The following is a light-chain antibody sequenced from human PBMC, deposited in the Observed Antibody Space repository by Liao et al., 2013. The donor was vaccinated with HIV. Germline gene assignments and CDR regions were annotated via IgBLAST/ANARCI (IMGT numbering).Light chain of an antibody. CDR2: DDM. V-gene: IGLV3-1*01. CDR3: QTWDSTTAQAT. J-gene: IGLJ2*01. Sequence: SYELTQPPSVSVSPGQTANITCSGQRLGNKWTSWYQQRPGQSPILVIYDDMKRPSGIPERFSGSNSGNTATLTISGTQAMDEADYYCQTWDSTTAQATFGGGTKLTVL. CDR1: RLGNKW.